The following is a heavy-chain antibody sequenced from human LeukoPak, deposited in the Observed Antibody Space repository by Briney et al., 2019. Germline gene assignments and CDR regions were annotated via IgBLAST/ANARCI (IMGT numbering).Heavy chain of an antibody. CDR3: ARVRGFLDY. Sequence: SETLSLTCAVSGYSINSGHYWGWIRQPPGKGLEWIGSGYYSGTTHYNPSLKSRVSISVDTSKNQFALKLSSVTAADTAVHFCARVRGFLDYWGQGTLVTVSS. J-gene: IGHJ4*02. V-gene: IGHV4-38-2*01. CDR2: GYYSGTT. CDR1: GYSINSGHY. D-gene: IGHD3-10*01.